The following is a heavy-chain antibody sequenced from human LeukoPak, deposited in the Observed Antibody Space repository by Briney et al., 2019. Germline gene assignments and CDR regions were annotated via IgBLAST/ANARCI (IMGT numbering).Heavy chain of an antibody. CDR1: GFTFSSYA. V-gene: IGHV3-64*01. J-gene: IGHJ4*01. D-gene: IGHD6-13*01. Sequence: PGGSLRLSCAASGFTFSSYAMHWVGQAPGKGLEYVSAISSNGGSTYYANSVKGRFTISRDNSKNTLYLQMGSLRAEDMAVYYCARTGYSSSWYENPGDYWGHGTLVTVSS. CDR3: ARTGYSSSWYENPGDY. CDR2: ISSNGGST.